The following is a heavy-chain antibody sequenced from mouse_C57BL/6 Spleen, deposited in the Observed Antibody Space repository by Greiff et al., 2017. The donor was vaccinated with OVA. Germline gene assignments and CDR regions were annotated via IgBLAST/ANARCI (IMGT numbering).Heavy chain of an antibody. CDR1: GFTFSDYG. J-gene: IGHJ3*01. V-gene: IGHV5-17*01. D-gene: IGHD1-1*01. CDR3: ARKSLITTVVAEGFAY. CDR2: ISSGSSTI. Sequence: EVKLVESGGGLVKPGGSLKLSCAASGFTFSDYGMHWVRQAPEKGLEWVAYISSGSSTIYYADTVKGRFTISRDNAKNTLFLQMTSLRSEDTAMYYCARKSLITTVVAEGFAYWGQGTLVTVSA.